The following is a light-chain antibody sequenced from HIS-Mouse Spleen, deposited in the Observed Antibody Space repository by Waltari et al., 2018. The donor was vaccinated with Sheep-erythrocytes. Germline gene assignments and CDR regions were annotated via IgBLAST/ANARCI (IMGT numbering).Light chain of an antibody. CDR2: KDS. CDR1: VLAKKY. V-gene: IGLV3-27*01. J-gene: IGLJ1*01. Sequence: SYELTQPSSVSVSPGQTARITCSGDVLAKKYARWFQQKPGQAPVLVIYKDSERPSGIPERFSGSSSGTTVTLTISGAQVEDEADYYCSSAADNNLYVFGTGTKVTVL. CDR3: SSAADNNLYV.